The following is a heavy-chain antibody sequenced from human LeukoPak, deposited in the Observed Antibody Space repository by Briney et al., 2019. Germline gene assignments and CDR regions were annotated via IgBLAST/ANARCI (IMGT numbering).Heavy chain of an antibody. D-gene: IGHD6-19*01. Sequence: ASVKVSCKASGYTFTGYSMHWVRQAPGQGLEWMGWMNPNSGNTGYAQKFQGRVTMTRNTSISTAYMELSSLRSEDTAVYYCARLPVWTVAGREGPAGYWGQGTLVTVSS. V-gene: IGHV1-8*02. CDR3: ARLPVWTVAGREGPAGY. J-gene: IGHJ4*02. CDR1: GYTFTGYS. CDR2: MNPNSGNT.